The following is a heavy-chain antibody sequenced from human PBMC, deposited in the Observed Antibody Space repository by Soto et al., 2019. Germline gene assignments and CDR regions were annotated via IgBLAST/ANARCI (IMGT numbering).Heavy chain of an antibody. CDR3: ARNADIGDIGLVLAAINAMDV. Sequence: QVQLVQSGAEVKKPGSSVKVSCKASGGTFSSYTFTWVRQAPGQGLECMGRIITFLDIPTYAQKFQGRVTITAEKSTSTAYMELSSLRSEDTAVYYCARNADIGDIGLVLAAINAMDVWGRGTTVTVSS. V-gene: IGHV1-69*02. D-gene: IGHD2-2*02. CDR2: IITFLDIP. CDR1: GGTFSSYT. J-gene: IGHJ6*02.